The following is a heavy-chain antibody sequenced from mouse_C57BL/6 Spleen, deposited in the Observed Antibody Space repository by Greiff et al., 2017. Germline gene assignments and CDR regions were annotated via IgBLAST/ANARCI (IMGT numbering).Heavy chain of an antibody. Sequence: EVQGVESGPELVKPGASVKISCKASGYSFTDYNMNWVKQSNGKSLEWIGVINPNYGTTSYNQKFKGKATLTVYQSSSTAYMQLNSLTAEDSAVYYCARERITTVVAVDYWGQGTTLSVSS. CDR2: INPNYGTT. V-gene: IGHV1-39*01. D-gene: IGHD1-1*01. CDR3: ARERITTVVAVDY. CDR1: GYSFTDYN. J-gene: IGHJ2*01.